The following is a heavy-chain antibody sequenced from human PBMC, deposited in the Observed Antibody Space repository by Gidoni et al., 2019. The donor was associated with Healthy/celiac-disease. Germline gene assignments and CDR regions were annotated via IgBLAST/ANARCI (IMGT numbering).Heavy chain of an antibody. J-gene: IGHJ6*02. D-gene: IGHD2-15*01. Sequence: EVQLLESGGGLVQPGGSLILSCAASGFTFIRFAMTWVRQAPGKGLEWVSAISGSGGSTYYADSVKGRFTISRDNSKNTLYLQMNSLRAEDTAVYYCAKEFRHIVVVAKDYYYGMDVWGQGTTVTVSS. V-gene: IGHV3-23*01. CDR3: AKEFRHIVVVAKDYYYGMDV. CDR2: ISGSGGST. CDR1: GFTFIRFA.